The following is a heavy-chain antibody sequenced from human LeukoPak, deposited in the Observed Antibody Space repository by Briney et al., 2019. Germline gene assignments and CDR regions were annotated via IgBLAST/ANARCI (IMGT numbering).Heavy chain of an antibody. J-gene: IGHJ4*02. CDR2: IWYDGSNK. Sequence: GGSLRLSCAASGFTFSSYGMHWVRQAPGKGLEWVAVIWYDGSNKYYADSVKGRFTISRDNSKNTPYLQMNSLRAEDTAVYYCARDPSYYYDSRGYYYPYWGQGTLVTVSS. V-gene: IGHV3-33*01. D-gene: IGHD3-22*01. CDR1: GFTFSSYG. CDR3: ARDPSYYYDSRGYYYPY.